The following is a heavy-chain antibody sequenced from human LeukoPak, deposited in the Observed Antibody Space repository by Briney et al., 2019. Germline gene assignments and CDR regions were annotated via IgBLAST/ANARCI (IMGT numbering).Heavy chain of an antibody. Sequence: ASVKVSCKASGYTFTSYAMHWVRQAPGQRLEWMGWINAGNGNTKYSQTFQGRVTITRDTSASTAYMELSSLRSEDTAVYYCARSANDYGDYPDYFQHWGQGTLVTVSS. J-gene: IGHJ1*01. V-gene: IGHV1-3*01. CDR3: ARSANDYGDYPDYFQH. D-gene: IGHD4-17*01. CDR2: INAGNGNT. CDR1: GYTFTSYA.